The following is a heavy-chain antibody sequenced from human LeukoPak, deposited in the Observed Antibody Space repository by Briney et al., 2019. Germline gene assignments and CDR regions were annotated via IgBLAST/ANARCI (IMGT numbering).Heavy chain of an antibody. CDR3: ARSSSITYYFDY. CDR2: IIPIFGTA. Sequence: ASVKVSCKASGYTFTSYYMHWVRQAPGQGLEWMGGIIPIFGTASYAQKFQGRVTMTRDMSTSTVYMELSSLRSEDTAVYYCARSSSITYYFDYWGQGTLVTVSS. V-gene: IGHV1-46*01. J-gene: IGHJ4*02. CDR1: GYTFTSYY. D-gene: IGHD6-6*01.